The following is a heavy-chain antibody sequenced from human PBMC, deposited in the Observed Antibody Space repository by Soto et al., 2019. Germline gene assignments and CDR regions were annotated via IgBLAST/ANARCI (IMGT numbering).Heavy chain of an antibody. Sequence: QVQLVESGGGVVQPGRSLRLSCAASGFTFSSYGMHWVRQAPGKGLEWVAVIWYDGSNKYYADSVKGRFTISRDNSKNTLYLQMNSLRAEDTAVYYCARDPPRRYNSGQGLDYWGQGTLVTVSS. CDR1: GFTFSSYG. CDR2: IWYDGSNK. J-gene: IGHJ4*02. D-gene: IGHD5-18*01. CDR3: ARDPPRRYNSGQGLDY. V-gene: IGHV3-33*01.